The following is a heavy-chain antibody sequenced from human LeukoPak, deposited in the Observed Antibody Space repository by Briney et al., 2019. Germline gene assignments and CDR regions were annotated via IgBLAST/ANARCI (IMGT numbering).Heavy chain of an antibody. Sequence: ASVKVSCKASGYTFTGYYIHWVRQAPGQGLEWMGWINPNSGDTKYAQKFQGRVTVTGDTSITTAYMELSRLRSDDTAVYYCARVLLMNDFWSGSDYWGQGTLVTVSS. J-gene: IGHJ4*02. D-gene: IGHD3-3*01. CDR3: ARVLLMNDFWSGSDY. CDR1: GYTFTGYY. V-gene: IGHV1-2*02. CDR2: INPNSGDT.